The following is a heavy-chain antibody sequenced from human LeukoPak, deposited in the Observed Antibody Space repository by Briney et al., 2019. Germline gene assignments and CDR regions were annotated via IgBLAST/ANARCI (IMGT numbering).Heavy chain of an antibody. CDR3: ARDYYYDSSGYYPGY. D-gene: IGHD3-22*01. CDR1: GFTFSSYS. V-gene: IGHV3-21*01. J-gene: IGHJ4*02. CDR2: ISSSSSYR. Sequence: GGSLRLSCAASGFTFSSYSMNWVRQAPGKGLEWVSSISSSSSYRYYADSVKGRFTISRDNAKNSLYLQMNSLRAEDTAVYYCARDYYYDSSGYYPGYWGQGTLVTVSS.